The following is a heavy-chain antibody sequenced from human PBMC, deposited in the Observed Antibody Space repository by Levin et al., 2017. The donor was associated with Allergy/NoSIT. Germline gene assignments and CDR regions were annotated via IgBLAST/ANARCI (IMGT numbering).Heavy chain of an antibody. Sequence: GASVKVSCKGSGYTFSSYWIGWVRQMPGKGLEWMGIIYPSDSDTRYSPSFQGQVSISADKSISTAYLQWSSLMASDTAMYYCVKSRRLALRFDAFDIWGQGTKVTVSS. CDR1: GYTFSSYW. CDR2: IYPSDSDT. CDR3: VKSRRLALRFDAFDI. D-gene: IGHD3-16*01. J-gene: IGHJ3*02. V-gene: IGHV5-51*01.